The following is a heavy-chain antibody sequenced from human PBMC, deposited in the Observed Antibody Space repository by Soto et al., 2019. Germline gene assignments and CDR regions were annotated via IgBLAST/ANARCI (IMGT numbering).Heavy chain of an antibody. CDR3: AKDRARYCGGGSCYSIFDY. V-gene: IGHV3-30*18. CDR1: GFTFSSYG. J-gene: IGHJ4*02. CDR2: ISYDGSNK. Sequence: QVQLVESGGGVVQPGRSLRLSCAASGFTFSSYGMHWVRQAPGKGLERVAVISYDGSNKYYADSVKGRFTISRDNSKNTLYVQMNSLRAEDTAVYYCAKDRARYCGGGSCYSIFDYWGQGTLVTVSS. D-gene: IGHD2-15*01.